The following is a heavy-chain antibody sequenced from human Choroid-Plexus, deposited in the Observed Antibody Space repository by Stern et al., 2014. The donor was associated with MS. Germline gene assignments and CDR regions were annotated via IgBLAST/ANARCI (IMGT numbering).Heavy chain of an antibody. CDR1: GFTLGSCA. J-gene: IGHJ5*02. D-gene: IGHD2/OR15-2a*01. Sequence: QVQLVQSGGGVVQPGRPLRLSCVASGFTLGSCAMPWVRQAPGQGLEWVAGVSYDGSNKYYADSVKGRFTISRDNSQNTLYMQMSSLRPEDTAVYYCAKDRQYLTYFFDHWGQGSLVTVSS. CDR3: AKDRQYLTYFFDH. CDR2: VSYDGSNK. V-gene: IGHV3-30*18.